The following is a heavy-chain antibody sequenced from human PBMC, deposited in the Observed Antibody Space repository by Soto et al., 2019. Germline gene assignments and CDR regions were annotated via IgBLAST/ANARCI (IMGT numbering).Heavy chain of an antibody. CDR2: IYYSGST. CDR1: GGSISSSNW. V-gene: IGHV4-4*02. Sequence: PSETLSLTCVVSGGSISSSNWWSWVRQPPGKGLEWIGEIYYSGSTNYNPSLKSRVTISVDKPKNQFSLNLRSVTAADTAVYYCARVWGGAFDFWGQGTMVTVSS. J-gene: IGHJ3*01. CDR3: ARVWGGAFDF. D-gene: IGHD3-10*01.